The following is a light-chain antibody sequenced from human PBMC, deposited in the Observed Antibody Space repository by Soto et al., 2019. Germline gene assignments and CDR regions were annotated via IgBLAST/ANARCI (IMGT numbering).Light chain of an antibody. Sequence: DIQMTQSPSSLSASVGDRVTITCRASQNIDRSLAWYQQKSDKAPKSLIYGASSLQSGVPSRFSGSGSGTDFTLSLSSLQPEDFATSYCQQYHSYPTFGGGTKVEIQ. CDR3: QQYHSYPT. V-gene: IGKV1D-16*01. J-gene: IGKJ4*01. CDR1: QNIDRS. CDR2: GAS.